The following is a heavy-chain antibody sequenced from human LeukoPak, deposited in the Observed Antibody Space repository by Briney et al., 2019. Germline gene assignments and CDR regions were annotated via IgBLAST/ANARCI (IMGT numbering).Heavy chain of an antibody. D-gene: IGHD3-22*01. J-gene: IGHJ4*02. CDR3: ARGIPGYFNTSGYYYDY. Sequence: SETLSLTCTVSGGSISSGSYCWSWIRQPAGKGLEWIGHIHTSGSTNYNPSLKSRVTISVDKSRNQFSLRLSSVTAADTAVYYCARGIPGYFNTSGYYYDYWGQGTLVTVSS. CDR1: GGSISSGSYC. V-gene: IGHV4-61*09. CDR2: IHTSGST.